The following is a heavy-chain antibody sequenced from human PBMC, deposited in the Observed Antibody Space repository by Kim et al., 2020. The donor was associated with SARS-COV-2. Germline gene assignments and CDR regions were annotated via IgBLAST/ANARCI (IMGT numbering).Heavy chain of an antibody. V-gene: IGHV3-9*01. CDR3: AIWVAARGNWFDP. J-gene: IGHJ5*02. CDR2: ISWNSGSI. Sequence: GGSLRLSCAASGFTFGDYAMHWVRQAPGKGLEWVSGISWNSGSIGYADSVKGRFTISRDNAKNSLYLQMNSLRAEDTALYYCAIWVAARGNWFDPWGQGTLVTVSS. CDR1: GFTFGDYA. D-gene: IGHD6-19*01.